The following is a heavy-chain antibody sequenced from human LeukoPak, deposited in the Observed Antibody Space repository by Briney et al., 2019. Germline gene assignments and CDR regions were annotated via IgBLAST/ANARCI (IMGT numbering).Heavy chain of an antibody. V-gene: IGHV1-69*13. Sequence: SVKVSCKASGGTFSSYAISWVRQAPGQGLEWMGGTIPIFGTANYAQKFQGRVTITADESTSTAYMELSSLRSGDTAVYYCARVAGALNNAFDIWGQGTMVTVSS. CDR3: ARVAGALNNAFDI. CDR1: GGTFSSYA. J-gene: IGHJ3*02. D-gene: IGHD1-26*01. CDR2: TIPIFGTA.